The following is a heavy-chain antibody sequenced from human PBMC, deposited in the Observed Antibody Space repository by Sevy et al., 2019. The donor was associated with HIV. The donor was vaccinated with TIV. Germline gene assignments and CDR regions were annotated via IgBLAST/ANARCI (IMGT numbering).Heavy chain of an antibody. D-gene: IGHD2-15*01. CDR2: LIGGGSRT. Sequence: GGSLRLSCAASGFPSPPYAMSWIRQAPGKGLEWVSTLIGGGSRTYYADSVTGRFTISRDNSKNTLYLQMNSLRADDTAIYYCAKRRVQSGLSGGGANYGWDVCGHGTTVTVSS. CDR1: GFPSPPYA. V-gene: IGHV3-23*01. J-gene: IGHJ6*02. CDR3: AKRRVQSGLSGGGANYGWDV.